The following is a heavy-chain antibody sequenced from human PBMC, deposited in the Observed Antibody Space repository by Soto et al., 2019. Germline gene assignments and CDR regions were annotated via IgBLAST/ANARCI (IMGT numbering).Heavy chain of an antibody. Sequence: EVQLVESGGGLVQPGGSLRLPCAASGFTFSSYWMSWVRQAPGKGLEWVANIKQDGSEKYYVDSVKGRFTISRDNAKNSLYLQMNSLRAEDTAVYYCAKAPLGIAAAGIDYWGQGTLVTVSS. J-gene: IGHJ4*02. V-gene: IGHV3-7*05. CDR2: IKQDGSEK. CDR3: AKAPLGIAAAGIDY. CDR1: GFTFSSYW. D-gene: IGHD6-13*01.